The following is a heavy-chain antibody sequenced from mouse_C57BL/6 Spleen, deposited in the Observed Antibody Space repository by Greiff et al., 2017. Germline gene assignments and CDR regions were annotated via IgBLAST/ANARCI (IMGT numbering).Heavy chain of an antibody. CDR2: ISDGGSYT. D-gene: IGHD1-2*01. Sequence: EVHLVESGGGLVKPGGSLKLSCAASGFTFSSYAMSWVRQTPEKRLEWVATISDGGSYTDYPDNVKGRFTISRDNAKNNLYLQMSHLKSEDTAMYYCAREVLRHFGYWGQGTTLTVSS. CDR1: GFTFSSYA. CDR3: AREVLRHFGY. V-gene: IGHV5-4*01. J-gene: IGHJ2*01.